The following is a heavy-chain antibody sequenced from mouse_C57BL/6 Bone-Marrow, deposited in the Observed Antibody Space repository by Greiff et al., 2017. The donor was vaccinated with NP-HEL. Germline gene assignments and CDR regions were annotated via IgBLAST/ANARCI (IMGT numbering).Heavy chain of an antibody. V-gene: IGHV1-26*01. CDR1: GYTFTDYY. CDR3: ARDDYDGAWFAY. D-gene: IGHD2-4*01. Sequence: EVKLQQSGPELVKPGASVKISCKASGYTFTDYYMNWVKQSHGKSLEWIGDINPNNGGTSYNQKFKGKATLTVDKSSSTAYMELRSLTSEDSAVXYCARDDYDGAWFAYWGQGTLVTVSA. CDR2: INPNNGGT. J-gene: IGHJ3*01.